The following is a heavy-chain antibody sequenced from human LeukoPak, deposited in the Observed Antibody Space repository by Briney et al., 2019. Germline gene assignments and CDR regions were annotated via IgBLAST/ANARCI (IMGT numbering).Heavy chain of an antibody. CDR3: AREGSTSGTNWFDP. CDR1: DYSITSDYY. CDR2: IYHSGST. D-gene: IGHD3-10*01. J-gene: IGHJ5*02. V-gene: IGHV4-38-2*02. Sequence: PSETLSLTCAVSDYSITSDYYWGWIRQPPGKGLEWIGSIYHSGSTYYNPSLKSRVTIPVDTSKNQFSLKLTSVTAADTAVYYCAREGSTSGTNWFDPWGQGTLVTVSS.